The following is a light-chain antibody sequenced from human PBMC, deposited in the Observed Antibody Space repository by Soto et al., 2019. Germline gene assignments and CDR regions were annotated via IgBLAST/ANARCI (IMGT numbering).Light chain of an antibody. Sequence: EIVMTQSPATLSVSPGERATLSCRASQSVSDNLAWYQQKPGQAPRLLIYGASTRATGIPARFSGSGSGTEFTLTISSLQSEDCAVYYCQQSNTWPYTFGQGTKVDIK. CDR1: QSVSDN. V-gene: IGKV3-15*01. CDR2: GAS. CDR3: QQSNTWPYT. J-gene: IGKJ2*01.